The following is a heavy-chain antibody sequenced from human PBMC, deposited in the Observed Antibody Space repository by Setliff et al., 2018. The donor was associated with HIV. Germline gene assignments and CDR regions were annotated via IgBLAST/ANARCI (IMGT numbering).Heavy chain of an antibody. V-gene: IGHV4-59*11. J-gene: IGHJ4*02. Sequence: SETLSLTCTVSGGSIRSHYWSWIRQPPGKGLEWIGFISYSGSPNSNPSLKSRVTISVDTSKNQFSLKLSSVTAADTAVYYCARGFLSIFGVVSYFDYWGQGTLVTVSS. CDR3: ARGFLSIFGVVSYFDY. CDR1: GGSIRSHY. D-gene: IGHD3-3*01. CDR2: ISYSGSP.